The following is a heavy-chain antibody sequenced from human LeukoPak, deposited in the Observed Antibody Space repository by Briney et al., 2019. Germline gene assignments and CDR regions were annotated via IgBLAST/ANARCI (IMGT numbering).Heavy chain of an antibody. J-gene: IGHJ4*02. V-gene: IGHV4-59*01. CDR3: ARVGSYCFEY. CDR1: GGSISTYY. Sequence: SETLSLTCTVSGGSISTYYWSWIRQPPGKGLEWIGYIDYSGATNYNPSLKSRVTMSVDTSKHQFSLKLSSVTAADTAVYYCARVGSYCFEYWGQGTLVTVSS. CDR2: IDYSGAT. D-gene: IGHD3-10*01.